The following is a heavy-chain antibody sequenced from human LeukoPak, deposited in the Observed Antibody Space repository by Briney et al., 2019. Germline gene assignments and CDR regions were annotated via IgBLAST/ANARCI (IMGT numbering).Heavy chain of an antibody. CDR3: ASEIIFGSFDY. Sequence: GGSLRLSCAAFGFTFSSYAMHWVRQAPGKGLEWVAVISYDGSNKYYADSVKGRFTISRDNSKNTLYLQMNSLRAKDTAVYYCASEIIFGSFDYWGQGTLVTVSS. J-gene: IGHJ4*02. CDR2: ISYDGSNK. CDR1: GFTFSSYA. V-gene: IGHV3-30*04. D-gene: IGHD3-3*01.